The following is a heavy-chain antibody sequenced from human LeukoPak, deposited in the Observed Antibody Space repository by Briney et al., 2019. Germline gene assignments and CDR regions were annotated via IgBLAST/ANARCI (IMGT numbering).Heavy chain of an antibody. D-gene: IGHD6-19*01. J-gene: IGHJ4*02. Sequence: SETLSLTCAVYGGSFSGYYWSWIRQPPGKGLEWIGEINHSGSTNYNPSLKSRVTISVDTSKNQFSLKLSSVTAADTAMYYCAREVIGYSSAWYFDYWGQGTLVTVSS. V-gene: IGHV4-34*01. CDR1: GGSFSGYY. CDR3: AREVIGYSSAWYFDY. CDR2: INHSGST.